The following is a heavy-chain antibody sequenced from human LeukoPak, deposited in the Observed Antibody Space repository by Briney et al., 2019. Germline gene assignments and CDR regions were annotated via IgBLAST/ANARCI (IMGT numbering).Heavy chain of an antibody. CDR1: GGSISSSSYY. V-gene: IGHV4-39*01. CDR2: IYYSESA. CDR3: TRRGTATTERFDY. D-gene: IGHD4-11*01. Sequence: SETLSLTCTVSGGSISSSSYYWSWIRQPPGKGLEWIGSIYYSESAYYNPSLKSRVTISVDTSKNQFSLKLSSVTAADTAVYYCTRRGTATTERFDYWGQGTLVTVSS. J-gene: IGHJ4*02.